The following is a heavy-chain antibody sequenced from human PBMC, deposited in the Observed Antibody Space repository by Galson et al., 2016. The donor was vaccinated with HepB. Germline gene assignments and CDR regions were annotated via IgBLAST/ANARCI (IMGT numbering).Heavy chain of an antibody. CDR2: IYHSGDT. D-gene: IGHD2-8*02. Sequence: SETLSLTCTVSGGSISSTTNRWSWVRQSPGQGLEWIGEIYHSGDTNYNPSLKSRATISVDTSRNQFSLSLSSVTAADTAVYYCARDCTGGTCKFAGYDAFDIWGQGTTVTVSS. V-gene: IGHV4-4*02. CDR1: GGSISSTTNR. CDR3: ARDCTGGTCKFAGYDAFDI. J-gene: IGHJ3*02.